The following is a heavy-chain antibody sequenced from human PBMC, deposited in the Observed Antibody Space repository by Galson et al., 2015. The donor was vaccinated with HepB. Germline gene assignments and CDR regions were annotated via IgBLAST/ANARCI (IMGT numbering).Heavy chain of an antibody. Sequence: SLRLSCAASGFTFSSYAMSWVRQAPGKGLEWVSAISGSGGSTYYADSVKGRFTISRDNSKNTLYLQMNSLRAEDTAVYYCAKDLNSYGYRSLDYWGQGTLVTVSS. V-gene: IGHV3-23*01. CDR3: AKDLNSYGYRSLDY. CDR2: ISGSGGST. J-gene: IGHJ4*02. CDR1: GFTFSSYA. D-gene: IGHD5-18*01.